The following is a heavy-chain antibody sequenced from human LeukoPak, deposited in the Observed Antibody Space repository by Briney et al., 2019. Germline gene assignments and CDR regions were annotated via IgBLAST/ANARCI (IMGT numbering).Heavy chain of an antibody. CDR2: ISSSSGII. D-gene: IGHD3-22*01. Sequence: PGGSLRLSCAASGFTFNTYTMNWVRQAPGKGLEWVSYISSSSGIIDYADSVRGRFTISRDNAKNSLYLQMNSLRAEDTAVYYCARGRWSSSGYQDYWGRGTLVTVSS. V-gene: IGHV3-48*01. J-gene: IGHJ4*02. CDR3: ARGRWSSSGYQDY. CDR1: GFTFNTYT.